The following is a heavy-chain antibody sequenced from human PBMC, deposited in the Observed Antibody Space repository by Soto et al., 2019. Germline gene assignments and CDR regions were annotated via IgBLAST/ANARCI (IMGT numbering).Heavy chain of an antibody. CDR1: GYTFTSYA. CDR2: INAGNGNT. D-gene: IGHD6-13*01. CDR3: ASNAGTRSYYYGMDV. J-gene: IGHJ6*02. V-gene: IGHV1-3*01. Sequence: QVQLVQSGAEVKKPGASVKVSCKASGYTFTSYAMHWVRQAPGQRLEWMGWINAGNGNTKYSQKFKGRVTITRDTSASTAYMELSSLRSEDTAVYYCASNAGTRSYYYGMDVWGQGTTVTVSS.